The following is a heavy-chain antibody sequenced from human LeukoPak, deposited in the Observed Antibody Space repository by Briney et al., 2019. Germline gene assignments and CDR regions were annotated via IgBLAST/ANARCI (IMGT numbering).Heavy chain of an antibody. CDR3: AKDRGSGYNWNDVLDY. J-gene: IGHJ4*02. V-gene: IGHV3-30*04. Sequence: PGGSLRLSCAASGFTFSSYAMHWVRQAPGKGLEWVAVISYDVSDKYYVDSVKGRFTISRDTSKNTLYLQMNSLRAEDTAVYYCAKDRGSGYNWNDVLDYWGQGTLVTVSS. D-gene: IGHD1-20*01. CDR1: GFTFSSYA. CDR2: ISYDVSDK.